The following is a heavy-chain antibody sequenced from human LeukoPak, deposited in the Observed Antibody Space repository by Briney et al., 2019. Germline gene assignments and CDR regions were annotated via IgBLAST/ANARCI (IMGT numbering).Heavy chain of an antibody. V-gene: IGHV1-18*01. J-gene: IGHJ5*02. CDR1: GYTFTSYG. CDR2: ISSYNGNT. Sequence: GASVNVSCKASGYTFTSYGISWVRQAPGQGLEWMGWISSYNGNTKYAQKLQGRVTMTTDTSTSTTYMELRSLRSDDTAVDYCARDRPFYRSSLNWFDPWGQGTLVTVSS. D-gene: IGHD6-13*01. CDR3: ARDRPFYRSSLNWFDP.